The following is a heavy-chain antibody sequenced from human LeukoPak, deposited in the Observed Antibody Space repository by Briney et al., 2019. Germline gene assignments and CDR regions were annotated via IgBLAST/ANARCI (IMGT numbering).Heavy chain of an antibody. J-gene: IGHJ3*02. CDR2: ISYDGSNK. V-gene: IGHV3-30-3*01. D-gene: IGHD1-26*01. CDR1: GFTFSSYA. CDR3: ARGGGSGSYGAFDI. Sequence: VGSLRLSCAASGFTFSSYAMHWVRQAPGKGLGGVAVISYDGSNKYYADSVKGRFTISRDNSKNTLYLQMNSLRAEDTAVYYCARGGGSGSYGAFDIWGQGTMVTVSS.